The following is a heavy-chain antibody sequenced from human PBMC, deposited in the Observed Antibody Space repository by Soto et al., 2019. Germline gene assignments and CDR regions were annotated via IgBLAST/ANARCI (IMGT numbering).Heavy chain of an antibody. Sequence: GGSLRLSCAASGFTFSSYSMNWVRQAPGKGLEWVSSISSSSSSYIYYADSVKGRFTISRDNAKNSLYLQMNSLRAEDTAVYHCAKDRVESGLGEIDYWGQGTLVTVSS. CDR3: AKDRVESGLGEIDY. CDR1: GFTFSSYS. D-gene: IGHD3-16*01. CDR2: ISSSSSSYI. V-gene: IGHV3-21*01. J-gene: IGHJ4*02.